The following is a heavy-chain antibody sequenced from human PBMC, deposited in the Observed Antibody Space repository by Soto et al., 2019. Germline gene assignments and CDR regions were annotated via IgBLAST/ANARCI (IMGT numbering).Heavy chain of an antibody. V-gene: IGHV4-61*01. CDR2: IYYSGST. CDR1: GGSVSSGSYY. Sequence: SETLSVTCTVSGGSVSSGSYYWSWIRQPPGKGLEWIGYIYYSGSTNYNPSLKSRVTISVDTSKNQFSLKLNSLTAADTAVYYCARDLWGYCGTDCYPLDVWGQGTTVTVSS. J-gene: IGHJ6*02. CDR3: ARDLWGYCGTDCYPLDV. D-gene: IGHD2-21*02.